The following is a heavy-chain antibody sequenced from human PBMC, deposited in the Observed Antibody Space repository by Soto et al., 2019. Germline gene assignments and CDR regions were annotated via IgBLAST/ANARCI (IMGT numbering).Heavy chain of an antibody. J-gene: IGHJ4*02. CDR3: AKDQGSSWYEIDY. Sequence: EVQLLESGGGLVQPGGSLRLSCAASGFTFINCALTWVRQAPGKGLEWVSTISGSGGSTYYADSVKGRFTISRDNSKNTLYLQMNSLRAEDTAVYYCAKDQGSSWYEIDYWGQRTLVTVSS. D-gene: IGHD6-13*01. CDR2: ISGSGGST. CDR1: GFTFINCA. V-gene: IGHV3-23*01.